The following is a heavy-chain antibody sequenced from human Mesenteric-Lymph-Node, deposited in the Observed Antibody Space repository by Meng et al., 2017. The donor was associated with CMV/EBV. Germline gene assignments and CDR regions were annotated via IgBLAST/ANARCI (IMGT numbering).Heavy chain of an antibody. V-gene: IGHV3-30-3*01. D-gene: IGHD1-1*01. J-gene: IGHJ6*02. CDR3: ARGVVQMGPDV. CDR1: GFTFTSHA. Sequence: GESLKISCAASGFTFTSHAIHWVRQAPGKGLEWVALISYDGGNKYYADSVKGRFTISRDDSKNTVYLQMNSLTPEDTAVYYCARGVVQMGPDVWGQGTTVTVSS. CDR2: ISYDGGNK.